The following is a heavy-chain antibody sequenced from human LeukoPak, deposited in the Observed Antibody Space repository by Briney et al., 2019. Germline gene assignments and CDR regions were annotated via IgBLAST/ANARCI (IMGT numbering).Heavy chain of an antibody. D-gene: IGHD3-22*01. CDR3: AKDFYYYDSSGVFDY. CDR2: ISWNSGSI. CDR1: GFTFDDYA. J-gene: IGHJ4*02. V-gene: IGHV3-9*01. Sequence: HTGGSLRLSCAASGFTFDDYAMHWVRQAPGKGLEWVSGISWNSGSIGYADSVKGRFTISRDNAKSSLYLQMNSLRAEDTALYYCAKDFYYYDSSGVFDYWGQGTLVTVSS.